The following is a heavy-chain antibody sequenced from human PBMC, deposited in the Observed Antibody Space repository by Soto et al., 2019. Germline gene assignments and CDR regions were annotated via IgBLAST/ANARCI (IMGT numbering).Heavy chain of an antibody. CDR2: TYYRSKWYN. D-gene: IGHD3-10*01. V-gene: IGHV6-1*01. Sequence: SQTLSLTCALSSNSASTNSAAWNWTRHSPSRGLEWLGRTYYRSKWYNDYAVSVKSRITINPDTSKNQFSLQLNSVTPEDTAVYYCARDLPLCQTRRPQLYLVRHSDAFDICGQGTTDTVSS. CDR1: SNSASTNSAA. J-gene: IGHJ3*02. CDR3: ARDLPLCQTRRPQLYLVRHSDAFDI.